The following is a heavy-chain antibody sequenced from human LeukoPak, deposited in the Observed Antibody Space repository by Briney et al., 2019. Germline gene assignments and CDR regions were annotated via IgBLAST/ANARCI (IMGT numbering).Heavy chain of an antibody. CDR3: AKLYNYGYIN. Sequence: GGPLRLSCAASGFTFSSYAMSWVRQAPGKELEWVSVIYSGGSTYYADSVKGRFTISRDNSKNTLYLQMDSLRTEDTAVYFCAKLYNYGYINWGQGTLVTVSS. CDR2: IYSGGST. D-gene: IGHD5-18*01. V-gene: IGHV3-66*01. CDR1: GFTFSSYA. J-gene: IGHJ4*02.